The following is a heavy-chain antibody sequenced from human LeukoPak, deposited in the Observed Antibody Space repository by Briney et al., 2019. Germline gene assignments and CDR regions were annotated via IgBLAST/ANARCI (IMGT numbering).Heavy chain of an antibody. CDR2: IYYSGST. V-gene: IGHV4-59*08. J-gene: IGHJ4*02. Sequence: PSETLSLTCTVSGGSISSYYWSWIRQPPGKGLEWIGYIYYSGSTNYNPSLKSRVTISVDTSKNQFSLKLSSVTAADTAVYYCARAVGGAVTTPYYFDYWGQGTLVTVSS. CDR3: ARAVGGAVTTPYYFDY. CDR1: GGSISSYY. D-gene: IGHD4-17*01.